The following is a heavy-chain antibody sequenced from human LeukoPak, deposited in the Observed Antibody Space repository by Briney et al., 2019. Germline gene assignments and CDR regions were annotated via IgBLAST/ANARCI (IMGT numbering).Heavy chain of an antibody. CDR2: IYSSGST. Sequence: PSETLSLTCTVSGGSISSYYWSWIPPPAGKGLEWIGRIYSSGSTNYNPSLKSRVTMSVDTSKNQFSLKLSSVTAADTAVYYCASVIAPAGYYFDYWGQGTLVTVSS. D-gene: IGHD6-13*01. CDR1: GGSISSYY. V-gene: IGHV4-4*07. CDR3: ASVIAPAGYYFDY. J-gene: IGHJ4*02.